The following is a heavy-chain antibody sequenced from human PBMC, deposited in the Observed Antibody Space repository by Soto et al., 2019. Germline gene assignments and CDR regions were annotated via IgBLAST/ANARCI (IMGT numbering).Heavy chain of an antibody. CDR3: ATEKGPRDYFDH. J-gene: IGHJ4*02. Sequence: GGSLRLSCAASGFTFNTHAMHWGRQAPGKGPEWVAVISSDGGLKFYTDSMKGRFTISRDNSKDTLYLQMSSLRTEDTAVYYCATEKGPRDYFDHWGQGTLVTVSS. CDR1: GFTFNTHA. V-gene: IGHV3-30*04. CDR2: ISSDGGLK.